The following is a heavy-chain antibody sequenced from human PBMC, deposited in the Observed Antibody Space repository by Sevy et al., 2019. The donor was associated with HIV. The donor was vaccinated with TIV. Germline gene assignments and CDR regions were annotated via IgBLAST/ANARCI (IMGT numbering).Heavy chain of an antibody. CDR2: IKPDGSVK. CDR3: ARDTNYFYVDV. V-gene: IGHV3-7*01. CDR1: GFSFSNYW. J-gene: IGHJ6*03. Sequence: GGPLRLSCVVSGFSFSNYWMTWVRQAPGKGLEWVANIKPDGSVKSYVDSVKGRFTISRDNAKNSLSLQMNSLSAEDTAVYYCARDTNYFYVDVWGKGTTVTVSS. D-gene: IGHD1-1*01.